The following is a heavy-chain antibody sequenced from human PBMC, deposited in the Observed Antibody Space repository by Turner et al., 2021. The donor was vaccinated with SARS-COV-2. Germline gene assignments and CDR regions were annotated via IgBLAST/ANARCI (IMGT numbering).Heavy chain of an antibody. CDR1: GFTFDDYV. D-gene: IGHD3-10*01. CDR3: AKDMVRGVIYYYYGMDD. Sequence: EVQLVESGGGLVEPVRSLRLFCAASGFTFDDYVMLWVRQAPGKSLVWVSGISWNSGCIVYADSVKGRFTISRDNAKNCLYLQMYSLRAEDTALYYCAKDMVRGVIYYYYGMDDWGQGTTVTVSS. CDR2: ISWNSGCI. V-gene: IGHV3-9*01. J-gene: IGHJ6*02.